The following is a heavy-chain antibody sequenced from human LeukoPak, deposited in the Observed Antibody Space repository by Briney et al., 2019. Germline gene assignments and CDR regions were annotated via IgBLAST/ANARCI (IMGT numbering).Heavy chain of an antibody. V-gene: IGHV4-59*08. CDR3: ARLWGGGGWIFEY. J-gene: IGHJ4*02. Sequence: SETLSLTCTVSGGCVRSYYWSWIRQPPGEGLEWIGYIYYSGSTNYNPSLKSRVTISVDTSKNQFSLKLSSVTAADTAVYYCARLWGGGGWIFEYWGQGTLVTVSS. CDR2: IYYSGST. D-gene: IGHD6-19*01. CDR1: GGCVRSYY.